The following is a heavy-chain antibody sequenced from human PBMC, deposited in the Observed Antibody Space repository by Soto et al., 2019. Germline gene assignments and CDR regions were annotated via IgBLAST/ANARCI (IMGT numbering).Heavy chain of an antibody. Sequence: SETLSLTCTVSGGSASSGSYYWSWIRQPPGKGLEWIGYIYYSGSTNYNPSLKSRVTISVDTSKNQFSLKLSSVTAADTAVYYCARSFTKLNPTPRYWGQGTLVTVSS. CDR2: IYYSGST. CDR1: GGSASSGSYY. V-gene: IGHV4-61*01. D-gene: IGHD3-9*01. J-gene: IGHJ4*02. CDR3: ARSFTKLNPTPRY.